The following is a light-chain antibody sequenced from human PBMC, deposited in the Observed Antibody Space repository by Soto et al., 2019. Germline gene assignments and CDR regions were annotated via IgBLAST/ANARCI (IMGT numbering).Light chain of an antibody. J-gene: IGLJ2*01. Sequence: QYVLTQPPSMSAAPGQKVTITCSGSSSNVGNNFVSWYQQLPGTAPKLLIFDNSQRPSGIPDRFFGSKSGTSATLAITGPQTGDEAVYYCGTWDTKLNAVVFGGGTKLTVL. CDR1: SSNVGNNF. CDR2: DNS. V-gene: IGLV1-51*01. CDR3: GTWDTKLNAVV.